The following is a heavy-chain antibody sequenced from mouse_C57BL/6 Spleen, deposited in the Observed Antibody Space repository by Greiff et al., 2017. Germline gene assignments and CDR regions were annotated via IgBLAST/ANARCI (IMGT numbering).Heavy chain of an antibody. D-gene: IGHD2-5*01. CDR3: APSYYSNYEAWFAY. J-gene: IGHJ3*01. CDR1: GYTFTSYW. V-gene: IGHV1-74*01. CDR2: IHPSDSDT. Sequence: QVHVKQSGAELVKPGASVKVSCKASGYTFTSYWMHWVKQRPGQGLEWIGRIHPSDSDTNYNQKFKGKATLTVDKSSSTAYMQLSSLTSEDSAVYYCAPSYYSNYEAWFAYWGQVTLVTVSA.